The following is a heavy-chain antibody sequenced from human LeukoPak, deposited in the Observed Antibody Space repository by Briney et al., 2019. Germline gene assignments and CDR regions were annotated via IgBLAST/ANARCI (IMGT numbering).Heavy chain of an antibody. CDR2: INTDGSTT. Sequence: PGGSLRHSCVASGFIFSNYWMHWVRRAPGKGLVWVSRINTDGSTTNYADSVKGRFTISRDNAKNTLYLQMNSLRAEDTAVYYCARDGSSAYDYWGQGTLVTVSS. J-gene: IGHJ4*02. CDR1: GFIFSNYW. V-gene: IGHV3-74*01. CDR3: ARDGSSAYDY. D-gene: IGHD3-22*01.